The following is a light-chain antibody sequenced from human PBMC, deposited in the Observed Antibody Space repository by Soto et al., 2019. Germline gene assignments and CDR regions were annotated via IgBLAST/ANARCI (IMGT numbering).Light chain of an antibody. V-gene: IGKV3-15*01. CDR2: GAS. CDR3: QLYKDWPPQLT. Sequence: EIVMTQSPATLSVSVGERATLSCRASQTVSSKLAWYQQKPGQVPRLLIYGASTRATGIRARFSGSGSGTEFTLTISSLQSEDFAVYYCQLYKDWPPQLTFGGGTKVEIK. CDR1: QTVSSK. J-gene: IGKJ4*01.